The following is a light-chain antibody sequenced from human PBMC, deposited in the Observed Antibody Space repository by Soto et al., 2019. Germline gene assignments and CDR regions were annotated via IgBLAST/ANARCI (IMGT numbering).Light chain of an antibody. CDR2: GAS. J-gene: IGKJ1*01. V-gene: IGKV3-20*01. CDR3: QQYKKWPRT. CDR1: QTVSSNY. Sequence: EIILTQSPDTLSLSPGERATLSCRASQTVSSNYLAWCQQRPGQAPRLLIYGASTRAAGIPDRFSGSGSGTDFTLTIRRLEPDDFAVYYCQQYKKWPRTFGHGTKVDIK.